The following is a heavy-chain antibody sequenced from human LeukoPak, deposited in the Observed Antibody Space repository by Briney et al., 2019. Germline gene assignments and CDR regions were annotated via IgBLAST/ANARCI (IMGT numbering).Heavy chain of an antibody. J-gene: IGHJ4*02. Sequence: SVKVSCKASGGTFSSYAISWVRQAPGQGLEWMGGIIPIFGTANYAQKFQGRVTITADKSTSTAYMELSSLRSEDTAVYYCARGSAQGWRHFDYWGQGTLVTVSS. CDR2: IIPIFGTA. V-gene: IGHV1-69*06. CDR1: GGTFSSYA. D-gene: IGHD6-19*01. CDR3: ARGSAQGWRHFDY.